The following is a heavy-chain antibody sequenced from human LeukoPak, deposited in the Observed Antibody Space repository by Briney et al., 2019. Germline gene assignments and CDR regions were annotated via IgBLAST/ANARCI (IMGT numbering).Heavy chain of an antibody. Sequence: ASVKVSCKASGYTFTGYYMHWVRQAPGRGLEWMGRINPNSGGTNYAQKFQGRVTMTRDTSISTAYMELSRLRSDDTAVYYCARVRSSSWTTFDYWGQGTLVTVSS. CDR3: ARVRSSSWTTFDY. D-gene: IGHD6-13*01. CDR1: GYTFTGYY. CDR2: INPNSGGT. J-gene: IGHJ4*02. V-gene: IGHV1-2*06.